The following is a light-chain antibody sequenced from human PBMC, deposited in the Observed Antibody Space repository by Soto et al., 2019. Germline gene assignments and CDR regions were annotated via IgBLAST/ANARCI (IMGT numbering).Light chain of an antibody. CDR3: QQRSNWPHPIT. Sequence: EIVWTPSPAALSLSPGESATLSCRASQSLSGYLAWYQQKTGQAPRLLIYDASNRATGIPARFSGSGSETDFTLNISSLEPEDFAGYYCQQRSNWPHPITGGHTTRRAIK. V-gene: IGKV3-11*01. CDR1: QSLSGY. J-gene: IGKJ5*01. CDR2: DAS.